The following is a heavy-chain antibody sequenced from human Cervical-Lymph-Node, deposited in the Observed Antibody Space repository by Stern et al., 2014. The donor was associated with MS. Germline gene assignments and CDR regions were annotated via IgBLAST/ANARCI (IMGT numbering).Heavy chain of an antibody. V-gene: IGHV1-69*06. D-gene: IGHD1-1*01. CDR1: GDTFTDYA. J-gene: IGHJ6*01. CDR2: ITPIFGPA. Sequence: VQLVESGAEVKKPGSSVKVSCKASGDTFTDYAISWVRQAPGQGPEWMGGITPIFGPADYAQKFQGRLPITADRSTSTAYMDLSSLTSEDTAVYYCAREVGSLAMDVWGQGTTVIVSS. CDR3: AREVGSLAMDV.